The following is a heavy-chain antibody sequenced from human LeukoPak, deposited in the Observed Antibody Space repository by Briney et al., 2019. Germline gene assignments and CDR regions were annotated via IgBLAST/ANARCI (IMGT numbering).Heavy chain of an antibody. CDR3: ARFARASRHMNDALDV. CDR2: IHNSGST. V-gene: IGHV4-59*01. CDR1: DGSISSYY. D-gene: IGHD6-13*01. Sequence: PSETLSLTCTVSDGSISSYYWSWIRQSPGKGLEWIGYIHNSGSTNCNPSLKSRVTTSVDTSKNQFSLRLTSVTAADTAVYYCARFARASRHMNDALDVWGQGTMVTVSS. J-gene: IGHJ3*01.